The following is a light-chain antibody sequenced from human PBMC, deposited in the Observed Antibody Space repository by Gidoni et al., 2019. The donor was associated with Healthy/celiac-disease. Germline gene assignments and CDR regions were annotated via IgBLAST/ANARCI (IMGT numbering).Light chain of an antibody. CDR1: SSDVGGYNY. J-gene: IGLJ1*01. CDR3: SSYTSSSTLYV. CDR2: AVS. V-gene: IGLV2-14*01. Sequence: QSALTQPASVSGSPGQSLTISCTGTSSDVGGYNYVSWYQQHPGKAPKLMIYAVSNRPSGVSPRFSGSKSGNTASLTIFGLQAEDEADYYCSSYTSSSTLYVFGTGTKVTVL.